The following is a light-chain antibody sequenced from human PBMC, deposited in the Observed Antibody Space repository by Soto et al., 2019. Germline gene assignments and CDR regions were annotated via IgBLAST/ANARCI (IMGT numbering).Light chain of an antibody. CDR1: QSISSW. CDR3: QQYKSYSYT. V-gene: IGKV1-5*03. Sequence: DIQMTQSPSTLSASLGDRVTIPYRPSQSISSWLPWYQPKPGKAPKLLICKASSLVSGVPSRFSGSGSGTGFTLTISGLQPGDFGTYYCQQYKSYSYTFGQWAKVDIK. J-gene: IGKJ2*01. CDR2: KAS.